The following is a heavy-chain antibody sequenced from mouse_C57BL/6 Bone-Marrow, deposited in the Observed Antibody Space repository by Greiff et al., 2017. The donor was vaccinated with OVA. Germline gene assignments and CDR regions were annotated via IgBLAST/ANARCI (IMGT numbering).Heavy chain of an antibody. J-gene: IGHJ1*01. Sequence: EVQLVESGGGLVQPGGSLRLSCATSGFTFSDFYMEWVHQPPGKRLEWIAASRNKANDYTTEYSASVKGRFIVSRDTSQSILYLQMNALRAEDTAIYYCARDYYGSSYWYFDVWGAGTTVTVSS. V-gene: IGHV7-1*02. CDR1: GFTFSDFY. CDR3: ARDYYGSSYWYFDV. CDR2: SRNKANDYTT. D-gene: IGHD1-1*01.